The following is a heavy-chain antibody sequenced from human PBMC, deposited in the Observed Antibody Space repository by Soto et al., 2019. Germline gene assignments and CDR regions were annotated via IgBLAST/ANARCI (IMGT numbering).Heavy chain of an antibody. Sequence: SETLSLTCTVSGASISSSYWSWIRQSPGKRLEWIGYIHYSGSTKYNPSLDSRVTISVDTSKNQFSLKLSSVTAADTAVYYCVRGYYDGRGFSNTFDLWGQGTMVTVSS. CDR2: IHYSGST. CDR3: VRGYYDGRGFSNTFDL. CDR1: GASISSSY. V-gene: IGHV4-59*01. J-gene: IGHJ3*01. D-gene: IGHD3-16*01.